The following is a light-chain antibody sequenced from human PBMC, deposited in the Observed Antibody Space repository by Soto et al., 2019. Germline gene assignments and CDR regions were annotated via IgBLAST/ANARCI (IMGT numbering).Light chain of an antibody. V-gene: IGKV3-20*01. CDR3: QQYASSVT. Sequence: EIVLTQSPGTLSLSPGEGATLSCRASQSVNNRYLAWYQQKPGQAPRLLIYGASRRATGIPDRFSGSGSGTDFTLTISRLDPEDFAVYYCQQYASSVTFGPGTKVDNK. CDR1: QSVNNRY. CDR2: GAS. J-gene: IGKJ3*01.